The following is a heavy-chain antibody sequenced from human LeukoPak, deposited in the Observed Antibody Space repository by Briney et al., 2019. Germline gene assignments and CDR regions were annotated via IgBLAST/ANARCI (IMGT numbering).Heavy chain of an antibody. D-gene: IGHD1-26*01. CDR3: ARAPVQYGRTVGANAWGYFDY. J-gene: IGHJ4*02. CDR1: GGTFSSYA. Sequence: GGSVRLPCAASGGTFSSYAMHWVRQAPGKGLEWVAVISYDGGNKYYADSVKGRFTISRDNSKNTLCLQMSSLRAEDTAVYYCARAPVQYGRTVGANAWGYFDYWGQGTLVTVSS. CDR2: ISYDGGNK. V-gene: IGHV3-30-3*01.